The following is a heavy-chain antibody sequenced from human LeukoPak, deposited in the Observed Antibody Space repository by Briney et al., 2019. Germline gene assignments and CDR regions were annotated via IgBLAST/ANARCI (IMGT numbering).Heavy chain of an antibody. Sequence: SDTLSLTCAVSGFSIGSTNWWGWIRQPPGKGLEWIGYIYYSGSTYYNPSLKSRVTISVDTSKNQFSLKLSSVTAADTAVYYCARDQGGYDFWSGYYTGWFDPWGQGTLVTVSS. CDR2: IYYSGST. J-gene: IGHJ5*02. CDR1: GFSIGSTNW. V-gene: IGHV4-28*03. CDR3: ARDQGGYDFWSGYYTGWFDP. D-gene: IGHD3-3*01.